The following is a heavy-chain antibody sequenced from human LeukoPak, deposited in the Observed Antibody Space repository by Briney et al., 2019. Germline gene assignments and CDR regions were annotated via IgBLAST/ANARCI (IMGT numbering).Heavy chain of an antibody. D-gene: IGHD3-3*01. Sequence: SETLSLTCTVSGGSISSSSYYWGWIRQPPGKGLEWIGYIYYSGSTNYNPSLKSRVTISVDTSKNQFSLKLSSVTAADTAVYYCARDSLDFWSGYSDYYYYYMDVWGKGTTVTVSS. CDR3: ARDSLDFWSGYSDYYYYYMDV. CDR1: GGSISSSSYY. CDR2: IYYSGST. V-gene: IGHV4-61*01. J-gene: IGHJ6*03.